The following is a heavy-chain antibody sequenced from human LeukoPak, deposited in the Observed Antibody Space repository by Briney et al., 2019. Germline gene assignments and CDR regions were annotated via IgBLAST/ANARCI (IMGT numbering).Heavy chain of an antibody. V-gene: IGHV3-53*04. CDR3: ARESTPLRGAFNP. J-gene: IGHJ5*02. CDR2: IDSRDNT. Sequence: GGSLRLSCAASGFTVRNNHMSWVRQAPGKGLEWVSVIDSRDNTYHADSVKGRFTISRHTSKNTLYLQMNSLRAEDTAVYYCARESTPLRGAFNPWGPGTLVTVSS. D-gene: IGHD5-24*01. CDR1: GFTVRNNH.